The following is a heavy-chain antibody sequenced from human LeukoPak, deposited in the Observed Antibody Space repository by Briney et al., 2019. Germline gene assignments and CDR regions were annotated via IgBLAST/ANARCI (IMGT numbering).Heavy chain of an antibody. D-gene: IGHD1-7*01. Sequence: GGSLRLSFAASGFTFSSYAMHWVRQAPGKGLGWVAVISYDGSNKYYSDSVKGRFTISRDNAKNSLYLQMNSLRAEDTALYYCAKLLGTVTTYDYWGQGTLVTVSS. V-gene: IGHV3-30*04. CDR3: AKLLGTVTTYDY. J-gene: IGHJ4*02. CDR2: ISYDGSNK. CDR1: GFTFSSYA.